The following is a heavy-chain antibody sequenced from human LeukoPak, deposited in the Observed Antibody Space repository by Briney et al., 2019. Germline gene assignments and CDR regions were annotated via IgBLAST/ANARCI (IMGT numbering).Heavy chain of an antibody. V-gene: IGHV4-38-2*02. J-gene: IGHJ4*02. Sequence: PSETLSLTCTVSGYSISSGYYWGWIRQPPGKGLEWIGSIYHSGSTYYNPSLKSRVTISVDTSKNQFSLKLSSVTAADTAVYYCARGLRYYDYVWGSYRYFSFDYWGQGTLVTVSS. CDR2: IYHSGST. CDR3: ARGLRYYDYVWGSYRYFSFDY. D-gene: IGHD3-16*02. CDR1: GYSISSGYY.